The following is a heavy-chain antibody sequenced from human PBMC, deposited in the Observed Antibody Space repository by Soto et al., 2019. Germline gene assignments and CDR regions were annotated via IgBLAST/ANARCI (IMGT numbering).Heavy chain of an antibody. J-gene: IGHJ5*02. Sequence: PSETLSLTCTVSGGSISSSDYYWGWIRQPPGKGLEGIGSIYYSGSTYYNPSLKSRVTISVDTSKNQFSRKLSSVTAADTAVYYCVRRYGLGSPNWIDPWGQGTLVTVSS. V-gene: IGHV4-39*01. CDR1: GGSISSSDYY. CDR3: VRRYGLGSPNWIDP. D-gene: IGHD3-10*01. CDR2: IYYSGST.